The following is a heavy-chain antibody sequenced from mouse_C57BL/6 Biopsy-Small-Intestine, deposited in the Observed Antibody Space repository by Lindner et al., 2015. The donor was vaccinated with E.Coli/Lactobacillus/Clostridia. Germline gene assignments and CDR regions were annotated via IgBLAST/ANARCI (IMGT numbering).Heavy chain of an antibody. CDR2: ILPGSGNT. D-gene: IGHD1-1*01. J-gene: IGHJ3*01. CDR1: GYTFIGYW. CDR3: ARHYYGSSSFAY. V-gene: IGHV1-9*01. Sequence: VQLQESGAELMKPGASVKLSCKATGYTFIGYWIEWVKQRPGHGLEWIGEILPGSGNTNYNEKFKGKATFTADTSSNTAYMQLSSLTTEDSAIYYCARHYYGSSSFAYWGQGTLVTVSA.